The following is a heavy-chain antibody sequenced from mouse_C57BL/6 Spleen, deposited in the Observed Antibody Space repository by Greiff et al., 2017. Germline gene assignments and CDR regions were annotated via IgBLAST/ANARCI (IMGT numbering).Heavy chain of an antibody. CDR3: AKDYGSRDYFDY. Sequence: DVQLVESGGGLVKPGGSLKLSCAASGFTFSDYGMHWVRQAPEKGLEWVAYISSGSSTIYYADTVKGRFTISRDNAKNTLFLQMTSLRSEDTAMYYCAKDYGSRDYFDYWGQGTTLTVSS. D-gene: IGHD1-1*01. CDR2: ISSGSSTI. V-gene: IGHV5-17*01. J-gene: IGHJ2*01. CDR1: GFTFSDYG.